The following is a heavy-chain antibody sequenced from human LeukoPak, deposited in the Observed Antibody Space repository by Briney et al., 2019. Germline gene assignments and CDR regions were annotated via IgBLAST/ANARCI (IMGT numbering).Heavy chain of an antibody. D-gene: IGHD3-10*01. CDR1: GGSISSGSYY. CDR2: IYTSGST. Sequence: KPSETLSLTCTVSGGSISSGSYYWSWIRQPAGKGLEWIGRIYTSGSTNYNPFFKSRVTMSVDTSKNQFSLKLSSVTAADTAVYYCARDPGYYGSGTRGPFDIWGQGTMVTVSS. J-gene: IGHJ3*02. V-gene: IGHV4-61*02. CDR3: ARDPGYYGSGTRGPFDI.